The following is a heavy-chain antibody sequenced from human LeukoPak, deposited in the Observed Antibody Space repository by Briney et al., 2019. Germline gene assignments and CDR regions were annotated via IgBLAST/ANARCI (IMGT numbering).Heavy chain of an antibody. J-gene: IGHJ4*02. D-gene: IGHD5-18*01. Sequence: GSPVKVSCKASGGTFSSYAISWVRQAPGQGLEWMGRIIPILGIANYAQKFRGRVTITADNSRSTDYMELSILRSEDTAVYYCARSGIQLWFDYWGQGTLVTVPS. V-gene: IGHV1-69*04. CDR2: IIPILGIA. CDR1: GGTFSSYA. CDR3: ARSGIQLWFDY.